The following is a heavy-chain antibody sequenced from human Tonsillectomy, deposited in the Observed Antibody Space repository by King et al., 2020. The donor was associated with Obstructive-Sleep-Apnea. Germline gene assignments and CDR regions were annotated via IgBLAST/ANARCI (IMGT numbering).Heavy chain of an antibody. CDR2: ISWNSGSI. J-gene: IGHJ4*02. D-gene: IGHD3-10*01. Sequence: VQLVESGGGLVQPGRSLRLSCAASGFTFDDYAMHWVRQAPGKGLEWVSGISWNSGSIVYADSVKGRFTISRDNAKNSLYLQMNSLRTEDTALYYCATAPFGELDRGNCDYWGQGTLVTVAS. V-gene: IGHV3-9*01. CDR1: GFTFDDYA. CDR3: ATAPFGELDRGNCDY.